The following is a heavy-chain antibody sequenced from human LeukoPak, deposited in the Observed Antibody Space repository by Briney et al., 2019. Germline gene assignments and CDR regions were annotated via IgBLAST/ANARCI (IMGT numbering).Heavy chain of an antibody. Sequence: SETLSLTCTVSGGSISSYYWSWIRQPAGKGLEWIGRIYTSGSTNYNPSLKSRVTMSVDTSKNQFSLKLGSVTAADMAVYYCARNSYYYYYMDVWGKGTTVTISS. J-gene: IGHJ6*03. CDR3: ARNSYYYYYMDV. V-gene: IGHV4-4*07. CDR1: GGSISSYY. CDR2: IYTSGST.